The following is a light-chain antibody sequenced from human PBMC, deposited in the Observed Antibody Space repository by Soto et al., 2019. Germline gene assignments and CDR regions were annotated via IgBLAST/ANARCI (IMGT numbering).Light chain of an antibody. Sequence: QSVLTQPPSVSGAPGQRVTISCTGSSSNIGAGYDVHWYQQLPGTAPKLLIYGNSNRPSGVPDRFSGSKSGTSASLAITGLQAEDEADYYCQSYDSSLSAVFGGGTQLTVL. CDR3: QSYDSSLSAV. CDR1: SSNIGAGYD. CDR2: GNS. V-gene: IGLV1-40*01. J-gene: IGLJ7*01.